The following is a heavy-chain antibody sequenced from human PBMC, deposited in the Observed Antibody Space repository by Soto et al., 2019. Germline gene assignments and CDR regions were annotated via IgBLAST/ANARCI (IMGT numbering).Heavy chain of an antibody. V-gene: IGHV5-51*01. Sequence: ESLKISCKASGYSFTNYWIGWVRQMPGKGLEWMGIIYPDDSDTRYSPSFQGQVTISADKSISTAYLQWSSLKALDTAMYYCARRHGDFYFDYWGQGTLVTVSS. CDR3: ARRHGDFYFDY. D-gene: IGHD4-17*01. J-gene: IGHJ4*02. CDR2: IYPDDSDT. CDR1: GYSFTNYW.